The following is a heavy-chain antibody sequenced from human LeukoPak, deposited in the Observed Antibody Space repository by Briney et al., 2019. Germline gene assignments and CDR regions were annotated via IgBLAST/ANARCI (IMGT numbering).Heavy chain of an antibody. Sequence: GESLKISCKGSGYGFSSYWIAWVRQMPGKGLEWMGIIYPGDSDTRYSPSFQGQVNISADKSISTAYLRWSSLKASDTAMYYCARRGLGTTGRYFDYWGQGTLVTVSS. D-gene: IGHD1-7*01. J-gene: IGHJ4*02. CDR3: ARRGLGTTGRYFDY. CDR2: IYPGDSDT. V-gene: IGHV5-51*01. CDR1: GYGFSSYW.